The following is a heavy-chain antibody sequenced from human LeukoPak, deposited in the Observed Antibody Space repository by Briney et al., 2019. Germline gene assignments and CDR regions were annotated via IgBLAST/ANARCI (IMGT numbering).Heavy chain of an antibody. CDR2: IKKDGSET. V-gene: IGHV3-7*01. J-gene: IGHJ6*02. CDR3: ARDSVKDYYYYYGMDV. Sequence: GGSLRLSCVASGFTFSSNWMSWVRQAPGKGLEWVANIKKDGSETYYVDSVKGRFTISRDNAKNSLYLQMNSLRAEDTAVYYCARDSVKDYYYYYGMDVWGQGTTVTVSS. CDR1: GFTFSSNW.